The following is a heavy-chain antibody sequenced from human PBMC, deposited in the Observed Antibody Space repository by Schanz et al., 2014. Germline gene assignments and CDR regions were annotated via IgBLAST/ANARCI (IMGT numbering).Heavy chain of an antibody. CDR2: ITNKPNNYNT. V-gene: IGHV3-72*01. CDR1: GFTFSDHY. J-gene: IGHJ3*01. Sequence: EVQLVESGGGMVQPGGSLRLSCAASGFTFSDHYMDWVRQAPGKGLEWVGRITNKPNNYNTEYAASVKGRFTISRDDSRNSLYLQMSSLKTEDTAVYYCSTDLTAVDYDAIGLWGQGTMXTVSS. CDR3: STDLTAVDYDAIGL. D-gene: IGHD4-17*01.